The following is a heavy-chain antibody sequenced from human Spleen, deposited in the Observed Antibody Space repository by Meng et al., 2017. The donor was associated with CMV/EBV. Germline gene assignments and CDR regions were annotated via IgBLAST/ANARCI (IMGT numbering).Heavy chain of an antibody. CDR2: MNPNSGNT. V-gene: IGHV1-8*03. Sequence: ASVQDSCKASGYTYTSYDINWVRQATGQGLEWMGWMNPNSGNTGYAQKFQGRVTITRNTSKSTAYMELSSLRSEDKAVYYCARAGIEAAGTKRTPFKSNYYYYGMDVWGQGTTVTVSS. CDR1: GYTYTSYD. J-gene: IGHJ6*02. D-gene: IGHD6-13*01. CDR3: ARAGIEAAGTKRTPFKSNYYYYGMDV.